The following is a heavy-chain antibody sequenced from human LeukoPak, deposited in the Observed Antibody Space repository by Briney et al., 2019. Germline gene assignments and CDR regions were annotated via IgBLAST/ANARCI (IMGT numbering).Heavy chain of an antibody. J-gene: IGHJ4*02. CDR3: TTDLDY. Sequence: GGSLRLSCAGSGFIFRDVWMSWVRQAPGKGLEWAGRIKSKSDGGTIDYAAPVKGRVTMSRDDSKKTFSLEMNNLKTEDTGVYYCTTDLDYWGQGTLVTVSP. CDR1: GFIFRDVW. V-gene: IGHV3-15*01. CDR2: IKSKSDGGTI.